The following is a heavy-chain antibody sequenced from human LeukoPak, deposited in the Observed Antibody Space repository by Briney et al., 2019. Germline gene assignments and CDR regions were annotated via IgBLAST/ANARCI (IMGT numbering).Heavy chain of an antibody. V-gene: IGHV1-2*02. CDR1: GYTFSGNY. J-gene: IGHJ4*02. CDR3: ARDGSVASGHYYFDF. D-gene: IGHD3-10*01. Sequence: ASVKVSCKASGYTFSGNYIHWVRQAPGQGLEWVGGIAPRSGATTYAQKFQDRVTMTRDTSIRTAYLELASLRSDDTAMYYCARDGSVASGHYYFDFWGQGTLVTVSS. CDR2: IAPRSGAT.